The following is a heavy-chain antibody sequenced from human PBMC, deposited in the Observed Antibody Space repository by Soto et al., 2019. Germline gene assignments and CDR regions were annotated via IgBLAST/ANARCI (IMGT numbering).Heavy chain of an antibody. Sequence: ASVKVSCKASGYTFTSYDLKWVRQATGQGLEWMGWMNANSGNTGNAQKFQGRLTMTRNTSISTAYMELSSLRSEDTAVYYCASLYDCLSGYSGEVYHLDVWGKGTTVTVYS. J-gene: IGHJ6*03. CDR2: MNANSGNT. V-gene: IGHV1-8*01. CDR1: GYTFTSYD. D-gene: IGHD3-3*01. CDR3: ASLYDCLSGYSGEVYHLDV.